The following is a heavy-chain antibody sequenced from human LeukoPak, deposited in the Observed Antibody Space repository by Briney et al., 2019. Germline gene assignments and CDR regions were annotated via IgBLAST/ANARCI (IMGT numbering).Heavy chain of an antibody. CDR1: GFSLSTYW. V-gene: IGHV3-7*03. J-gene: IGHJ4*02. D-gene: IGHD6-13*01. CDR2: IKQDESET. CDR3: ASGRQLGR. Sequence: PGGSLRLSCVASGFSLSTYWMSWVRQAPGKGLEWVSNIKQDESETYYVDSVKGRFTISRDNTKNSLYLQMNSLRVEDTAVYYCASGRQLGRWGQGTLVTVSS.